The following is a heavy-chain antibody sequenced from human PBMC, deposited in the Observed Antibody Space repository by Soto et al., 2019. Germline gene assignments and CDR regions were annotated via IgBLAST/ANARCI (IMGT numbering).Heavy chain of an antibody. Sequence: GGSLRLSCAASGFTFDDYAMHWVRQAPGKGLEWVSGISWNSGSIGYADSVKGRFTISRDNAKNSLYLQMNSLRAEDTALYYCAKDLGSGPTVILDWGQGTLVTVSS. J-gene: IGHJ4*02. CDR1: GFTFDDYA. V-gene: IGHV3-9*01. CDR2: ISWNSGSI. CDR3: AKDLGSGPTVILD. D-gene: IGHD3-10*01.